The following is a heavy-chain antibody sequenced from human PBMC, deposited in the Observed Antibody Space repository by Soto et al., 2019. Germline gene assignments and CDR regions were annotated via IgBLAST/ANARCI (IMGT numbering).Heavy chain of an antibody. J-gene: IGHJ6*02. CDR2: IKQDGSEK. V-gene: IGHV3-7*01. CDR3: ARDPSIVLVPAATYYYYYYGMDV. CDR1: GFTFSSYW. Sequence: PGGSLRLSCAASGFTFSSYWMSWVRQAPGKGLEWVANIKQDGSEKYYVDSVKGRFTISRDNAKNSLYLQMNSLRAEDTAAYYCARDPSIVLVPAATYYYYYYGMDVWGQGTTVTVSS. D-gene: IGHD2-2*01.